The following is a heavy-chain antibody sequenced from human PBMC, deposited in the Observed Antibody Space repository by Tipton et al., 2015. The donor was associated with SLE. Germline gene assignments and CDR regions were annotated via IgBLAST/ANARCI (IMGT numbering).Heavy chain of an antibody. CDR3: ARGPPGYCSSTSCYAPFDY. CDR2: INPNSGGT. J-gene: IGHJ4*02. CDR1: GYTFTGYY. V-gene: IGHV1-2*02. Sequence: QLVQSGAEVKKPGASVKVSCKASGYTFTGYYMHWVRQAPGQGLEWMGWINPNSGGTNYAQKFQGRVTMTRDTSISTAYMELSRLRSDDTAVYYCARGPPGYCSSTSCYAPFDYWGQGTLVTVSS. D-gene: IGHD2-2*01.